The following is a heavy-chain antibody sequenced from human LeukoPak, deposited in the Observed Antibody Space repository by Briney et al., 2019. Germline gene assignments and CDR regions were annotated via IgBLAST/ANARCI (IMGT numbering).Heavy chain of an antibody. CDR1: GYTFTDYF. CDR3: ATAGATVLTPSGY. D-gene: IGHD4-23*01. Sequence: ASVKVSFKASGYTFTDYFSHWVRKPLGQGLGWMGWINPNNGGTNYARKFQGRVTMTRDTSFKTAYMELSRLTSDDTAVYYCATAGATVLTPSGYWGQGTLVTVSS. V-gene: IGHV1-2*02. J-gene: IGHJ4*02. CDR2: INPNNGGT.